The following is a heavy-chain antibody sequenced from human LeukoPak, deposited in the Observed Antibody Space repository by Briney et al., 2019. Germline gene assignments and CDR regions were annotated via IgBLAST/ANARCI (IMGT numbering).Heavy chain of an antibody. CDR3: ARDVRAPGVFYYYYYMDV. J-gene: IGHJ6*03. Sequence: GASVKVSCKASGYTFTSYYMHWVRQAPGQGLEWMGIINPSGGSTSYAQKFQGRVTMTSDTSTSTVYMELSSLRSEDTAVYYCARDVRAPGVFYYYYYMDVWGKGTTVTVSS. V-gene: IGHV1-46*01. D-gene: IGHD3-10*02. CDR2: INPSGGST. CDR1: GYTFTSYY.